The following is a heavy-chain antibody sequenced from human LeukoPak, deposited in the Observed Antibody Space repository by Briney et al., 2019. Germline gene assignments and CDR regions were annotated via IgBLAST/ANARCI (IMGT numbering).Heavy chain of an antibody. CDR1: GFTFGAYG. Sequence: GGSLRLSCAASGFTFGAYGMHWVRQAPGKGLEWVAVISFDGTTNKYYADSVKGRFTISRDNSKNTLYLQMNSLRTEDTAVYYCAKDSASLSSHFATYFDYWGQGTLVTVSS. CDR2: ISFDGTTNK. D-gene: IGHD6-13*01. V-gene: IGHV3-30*18. J-gene: IGHJ4*02. CDR3: AKDSASLSSHFATYFDY.